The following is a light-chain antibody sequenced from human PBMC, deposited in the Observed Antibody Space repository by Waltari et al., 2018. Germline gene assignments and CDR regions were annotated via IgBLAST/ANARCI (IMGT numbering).Light chain of an antibody. Sequence: DIQMTQSPSTLAASVGDTVTITCRASQSVSPWLAWYQQKPVKAPKLLIYQASNLENGDPSRFSGSGSGTEFTLTISSLQPDDFATYYCQQYHSFSVTFGGGTKVEIK. V-gene: IGKV1-5*03. J-gene: IGKJ4*01. CDR1: QSVSPW. CDR2: QAS. CDR3: QQYHSFSVT.